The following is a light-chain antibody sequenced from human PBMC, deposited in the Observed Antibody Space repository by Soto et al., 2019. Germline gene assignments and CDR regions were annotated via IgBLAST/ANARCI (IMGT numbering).Light chain of an antibody. V-gene: IGLV1-40*01. J-gene: IGLJ3*02. CDR2: GNS. CDR1: SSNIGAGYD. CDR3: QSYDSSLRGSV. Sequence: QSVLTQPPSVSGAPGQRVTISCTGSSSNIGAGYDVHWYQQLPGTAPKLLIYGNSNRPSGVPDRFSGSKSGTSASLAITVLQAEDEADYYCQSYDSSLRGSVFGGGTKVTVL.